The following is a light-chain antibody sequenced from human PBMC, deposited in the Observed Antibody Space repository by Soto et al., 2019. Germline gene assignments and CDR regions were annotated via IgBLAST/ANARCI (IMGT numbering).Light chain of an antibody. J-gene: IGLJ1*01. CDR3: CSYTTSNTRQIV. CDR1: SSDVCGYNY. Sequence: QSALTQPASVSGSPGQSITISCTGTSSDVCGYNYVSWYQHHPGKAPKLMIYDVSNRPSGASNRFSGSKSGNTASLTISGLQPEDEADYYCCSYTTSNTRQIVFGTGTKVTVL. V-gene: IGLV2-14*03. CDR2: DVS.